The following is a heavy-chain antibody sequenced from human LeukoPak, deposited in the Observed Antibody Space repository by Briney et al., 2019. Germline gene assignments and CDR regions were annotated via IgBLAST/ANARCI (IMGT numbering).Heavy chain of an antibody. D-gene: IGHD4-23*01. CDR2: SYFTGNP. CDR3: AGLRSTVAWASFDY. V-gene: IGHV4-59*08. CDR1: GSISSYY. J-gene: IGHJ4*02. Sequence: PSETLPLTCIVSGSISSYYWTWIRQPPGKGLEWIGHSYFTGNPNYNPSLKSRVTISVDPPKNQFSLKLTSVTAADTAVYYCAGLRSTVAWASFDYWGQGILVTVSS.